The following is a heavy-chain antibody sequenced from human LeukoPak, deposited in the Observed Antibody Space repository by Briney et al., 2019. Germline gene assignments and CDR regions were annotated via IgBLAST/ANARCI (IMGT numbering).Heavy chain of an antibody. CDR3: ARGLKGSYSFFDY. Sequence: SETLSLTCTVSGGSISSYYWSWIRQPPGKGLEWIGYIYYSGSTNYNPSLKSRVTISVDTSKNQFSLKPSSVTAADTAVYYCARGLKGSYSFFDYWGQGTLVTVSS. CDR2: IYYSGST. D-gene: IGHD3-10*01. J-gene: IGHJ4*02. V-gene: IGHV4-59*01. CDR1: GGSISSYY.